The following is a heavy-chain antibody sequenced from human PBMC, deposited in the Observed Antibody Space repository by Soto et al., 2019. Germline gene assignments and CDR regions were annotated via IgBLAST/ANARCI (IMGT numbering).Heavy chain of an antibody. CDR2: ISYDGSNK. Sequence: TGGSLRLSCAASGFTFSSYGIHWVRQAPGKGLEWVAVISYDGSNKYYADSVKGRFTISRDNSKNTLYLQMNSLRAEDTAVYYCAKDQEYSSSPTGSFDYWGQGTLVTVYS. D-gene: IGHD6-13*01. V-gene: IGHV3-30*18. CDR1: GFTFSSYG. J-gene: IGHJ4*02. CDR3: AKDQEYSSSPTGSFDY.